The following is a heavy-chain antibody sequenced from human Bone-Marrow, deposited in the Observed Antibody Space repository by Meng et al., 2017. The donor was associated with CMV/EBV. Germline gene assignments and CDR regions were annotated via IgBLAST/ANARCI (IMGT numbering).Heavy chain of an antibody. V-gene: IGHV4-39*07. CDR2: IYYSGST. CDR1: GGSISSSSYY. D-gene: IGHD2-2*01. CDR3: AREGRYCSSTSCSTRFDP. Sequence: GSLRLSCTVSGGSISSSSYYWGWIRQPPGKGLEWIGSIYYSGSTYYNPSLKSRVTISVDTSKNQFSLKLSSVTAADTAVYYCAREGRYCSSTSCSTRFDPWGQGTLVTVSS. J-gene: IGHJ5*02.